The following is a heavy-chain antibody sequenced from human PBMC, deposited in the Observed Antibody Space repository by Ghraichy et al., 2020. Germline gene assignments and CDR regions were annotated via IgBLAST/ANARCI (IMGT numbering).Heavy chain of an antibody. CDR1: GGTFSSYA. CDR2: IIPIFGTA. V-gene: IGHV1-69*13. D-gene: IGHD6-19*01. Sequence: SVKVSCKASGGTFSSYAISWVRQAPGQGLEWMGGIIPIFGTANYAQKFQGRVTITADESTSTAYMELSSLRSEDTAVYYCASGSGSGTSGYYYYMDVWGKGTTVTVSS. CDR3: ASGSGSGTSGYYYYMDV. J-gene: IGHJ6*03.